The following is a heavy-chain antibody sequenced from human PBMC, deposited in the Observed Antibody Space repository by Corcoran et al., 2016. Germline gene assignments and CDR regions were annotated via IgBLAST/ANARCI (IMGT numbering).Heavy chain of an antibody. CDR3: ARESGNNIAARRYFDY. CDR1: GYSFTSYW. CDR2: IYPGDSDT. D-gene: IGHD6-6*01. J-gene: IGHJ4*02. V-gene: IGHV5-51*01. Sequence: EVQLVQSGAEVKKPGESLKISCKGSGYSFTSYWIGWVRQMPGKGLEWMGIIYPGDSDTRYSPSFQGQVTISADKSISTAYLQWSSLKASDTAMYDCARESGNNIAARRYFDYGGQGTLVTVSS.